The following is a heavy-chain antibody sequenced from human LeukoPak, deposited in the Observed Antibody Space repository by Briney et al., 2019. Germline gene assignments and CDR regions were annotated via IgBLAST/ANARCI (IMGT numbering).Heavy chain of an antibody. CDR1: GGSISSGGYY. Sequence: SETLSLTCTVSGGSISSGGYYWSWIRQPPGKGLEWIGYIYHSGSTYYNPSLKSRVTISVDTSKNQFSLKLSSVTAADTAVYYCARHRKQQLVRAEYFQHWGQGTLVTVSS. D-gene: IGHD6-13*01. J-gene: IGHJ1*01. V-gene: IGHV4-30-2*01. CDR2: IYHSGST. CDR3: ARHRKQQLVRAEYFQH.